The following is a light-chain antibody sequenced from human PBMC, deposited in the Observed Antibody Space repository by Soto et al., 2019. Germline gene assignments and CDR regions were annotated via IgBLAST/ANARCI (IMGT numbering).Light chain of an antibody. CDR2: EVS. CDR3: SSYRSIGSLV. V-gene: IGLV2-14*01. J-gene: IGLJ1*01. CDR1: SSDVGGYNY. Sequence: QSLLTQPASVSGSPGQSITISCTGTSSDVGGYNYVSWYQQHPGKAPKVMIYEVSNRPPGVSNRFSGSKSGNTASLTISGLQAEDEADYYGSSYRSIGSLVLGTGTKVTVL.